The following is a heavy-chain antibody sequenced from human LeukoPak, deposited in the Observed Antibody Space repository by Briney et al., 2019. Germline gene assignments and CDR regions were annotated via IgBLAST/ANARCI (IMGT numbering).Heavy chain of an antibody. CDR1: GFTFSTYD. V-gene: IGHV3-13*01. CDR2: IDTTGDT. J-gene: IGHJ6*03. Sequence: PGGSLRLSCAASGFTFSTYDMHWVRQATGEGLEWVSAIDTTGDTYYPGSVKGRFTISRENAKNSLYLQMNSLRAGDTAVYYCARDRGGGHMDVWGKGTTVTISS. D-gene: IGHD2-15*01. CDR3: ARDRGGGHMDV.